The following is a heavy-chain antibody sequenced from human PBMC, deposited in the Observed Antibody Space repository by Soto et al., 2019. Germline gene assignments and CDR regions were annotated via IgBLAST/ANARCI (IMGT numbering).Heavy chain of an antibody. CDR2: IIPIFGTA. V-gene: IGHV1-69*12. D-gene: IGHD6-19*01. CDR1: GGTFSSYA. CDR3: AREGSSGWRQDYYYGMDV. J-gene: IGHJ6*02. Sequence: QVQLVQSGAEVKKPGSSVKVSCKASGGTFSSYAISWVRQAPGQGLEWMGGIIPIFGTANYAQKFQGRVTITADESTSTAYMELGSLRSEDTAVYYCAREGSSGWRQDYYYGMDVWGQGTTVTVSS.